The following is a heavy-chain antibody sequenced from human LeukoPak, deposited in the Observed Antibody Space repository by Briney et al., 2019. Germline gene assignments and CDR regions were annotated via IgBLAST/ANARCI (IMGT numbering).Heavy chain of an antibody. V-gene: IGHV4-59*01. D-gene: IGHD6-19*01. J-gene: IGHJ4*02. CDR3: ARGRGIAVAGILYYFDY. CDR2: IYYSGST. Sequence: PSETLSLTCTVSGGSISSYYWSWIRQPPGKGLEWIGYIYYSGSTNYNPSLKSRVTISVDTSKNQFSLKLSSVTAADTAVYYCARGRGIAVAGILYYFDYWGQGTLVTVSS. CDR1: GGSISSYY.